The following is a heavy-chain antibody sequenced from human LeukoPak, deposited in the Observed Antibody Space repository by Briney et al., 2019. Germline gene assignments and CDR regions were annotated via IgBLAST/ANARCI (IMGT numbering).Heavy chain of an antibody. CDR3: ARLFLTGYYRPERPYYFDY. V-gene: IGHV4-34*01. J-gene: IGHJ4*02. CDR2: TNHSGST. Sequence: SETLSLTCAVYGGSFSAYYWSWIRQPPGKGLEWIGETNHSGSTNYNPSLKSRVTISVDTSKNQFSLKLSSVTAADTAVYYCARLFLTGYYRPERPYYFDYWGQGTLVTVSS. D-gene: IGHD3-9*01. CDR1: GGSFSAYY.